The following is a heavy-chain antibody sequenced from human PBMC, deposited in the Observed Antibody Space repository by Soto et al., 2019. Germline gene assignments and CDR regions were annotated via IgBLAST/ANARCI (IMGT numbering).Heavy chain of an antibody. V-gene: IGHV1-69*12. D-gene: IGHD5-12*01. Sequence: QVQLVQSGAEVKKPGSSVTVSCKASGGTFGNSAISWVRQAPGQGLEWMGGIIPIFPTPDFGQKFLGRVTITADESTTTAYMELTSLRSEETAVYYCAQDKDRQQLRGHYYYGIDIWGQGTTVTVSS. CDR2: IIPIFPTP. CDR1: GGTFGNSA. CDR3: AQDKDRQQLRGHYYYGIDI. J-gene: IGHJ6*02.